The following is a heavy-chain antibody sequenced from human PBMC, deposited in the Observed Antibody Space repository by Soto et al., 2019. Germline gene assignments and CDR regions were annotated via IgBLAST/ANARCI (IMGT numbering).Heavy chain of an antibody. CDR1: GFTFSSYG. CDR2: ISYDGSNK. Sequence: QVQLVESGGGVVQPGRSLRLSCAASGFTFSSYGMHWVRQAPGKGLEWVAVISYDGSNKYYADSVKGRFTISRDNSKNTLYLQMNSLRAEDTAVYYCAKDYRYYDFWSGYYTFGEFDYWGQGTLVTVSS. V-gene: IGHV3-30*18. D-gene: IGHD3-3*01. CDR3: AKDYRYYDFWSGYYTFGEFDY. J-gene: IGHJ4*02.